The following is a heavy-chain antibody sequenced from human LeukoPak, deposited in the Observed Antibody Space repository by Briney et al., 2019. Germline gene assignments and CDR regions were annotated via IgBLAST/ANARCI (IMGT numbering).Heavy chain of an antibody. CDR1: GFTFSNYA. Sequence: GGSLRLSCAASGFTFSNYAMTWVRQAPGKGLEWVAGISGSGDRTYYADSVKGRLTISRDNSKNTLYVQMNSLRADDTAVYYCAFSVRGIVTTGYDYWGQGTLVTVSS. J-gene: IGHJ4*02. CDR3: AFSVRGIVTTGYDY. CDR2: ISGSGDRT. D-gene: IGHD4-11*01. V-gene: IGHV3-23*01.